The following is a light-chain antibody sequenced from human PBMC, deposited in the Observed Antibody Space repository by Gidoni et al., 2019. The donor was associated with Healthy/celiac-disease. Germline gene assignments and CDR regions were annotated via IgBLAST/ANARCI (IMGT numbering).Light chain of an antibody. CDR2: KAS. CDR3: QQYNSYSPWT. V-gene: IGKV1-5*03. CDR1: QNISSC. J-gene: IGKJ1*01. Sequence: DIQMTQSPSTMSATVRDRVTITCRASQNISSCLAWYQQKPGKDPKLLIYKASSLESGFPSRFSGSGSGIEFTLTIISRQPDDCATYYCQQYNSYSPWTFGQGTKVEIK.